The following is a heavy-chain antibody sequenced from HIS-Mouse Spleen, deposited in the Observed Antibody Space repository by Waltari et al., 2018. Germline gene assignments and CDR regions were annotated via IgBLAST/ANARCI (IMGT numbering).Heavy chain of an antibody. Sequence: QLQLQESGPGLVKPSATLSLTCPFAGGSISSRSYYWGWIRQTPGKGLEWIGSMYYSGSTYYNPSLKSRVTISVDTSKNQFSLKLSSVTAADTAVYYCAREIPYSSSWYDWYFDLWGRGTLVTVSS. J-gene: IGHJ2*01. CDR1: GGSISSRSYY. CDR3: AREIPYSSSWYDWYFDL. V-gene: IGHV4-39*07. CDR2: MYYSGST. D-gene: IGHD6-13*01.